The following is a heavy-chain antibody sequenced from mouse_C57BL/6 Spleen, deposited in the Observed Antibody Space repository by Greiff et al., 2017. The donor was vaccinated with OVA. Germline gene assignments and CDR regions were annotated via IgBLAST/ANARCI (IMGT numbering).Heavy chain of an antibody. Sequence: VQLQQSGAELVRPGASVTLSCKASGYTFTDYEMHWVKQTPVHGLEWIGAIDPETGGTAYNQKFKGKAILTADKSSSTAYMEHRSLTSEDSAVYYGTRAQPDGYYVGWFAYWGQGTLVTVSA. CDR2: IDPETGGT. CDR1: GYTFTDYE. J-gene: IGHJ3*01. CDR3: TRAQPDGYYVGWFAY. D-gene: IGHD2-3*01. V-gene: IGHV1-15*01.